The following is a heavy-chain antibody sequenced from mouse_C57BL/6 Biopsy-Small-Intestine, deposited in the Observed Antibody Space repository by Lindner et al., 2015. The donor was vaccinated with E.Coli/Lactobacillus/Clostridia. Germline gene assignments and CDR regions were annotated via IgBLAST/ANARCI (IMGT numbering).Heavy chain of an antibody. CDR2: TYPGNDNT. D-gene: IGHD4-1*02. Sequence: VQLQESGPELAKPGASVKLSCKASGYTFTNYDINWVIQRPGQGLEWIGWTYPGNDNTKYNEKFKDKATLTVDTSSSTAYMELHSLTSEDSAVYFCARWGLNWHFFDYWGQGTTLTVSS. CDR3: ARWGLNWHFFDY. CDR1: GYTFTNYD. J-gene: IGHJ2*01. V-gene: IGHV1-85*01.